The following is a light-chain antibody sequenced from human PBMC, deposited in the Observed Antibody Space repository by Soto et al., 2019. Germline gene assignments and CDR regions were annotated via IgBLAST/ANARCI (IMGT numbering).Light chain of an antibody. CDR3: QQFSSYPLT. CDR1: ESLSNFF. Sequence: EIVLTQSPGILSLSPGEGATLSCRASESLSNFFLAWYQQTPGQAPRLLIYDASSRATGIPDRFSGGGSGTDFTLTISRLEPEDFAEYYCQQFSSYPLTFGGGTKVDI. V-gene: IGKV3-20*01. J-gene: IGKJ4*01. CDR2: DAS.